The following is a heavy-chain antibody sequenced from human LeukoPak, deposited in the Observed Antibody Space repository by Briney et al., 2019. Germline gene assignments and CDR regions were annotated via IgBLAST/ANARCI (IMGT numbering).Heavy chain of an antibody. V-gene: IGHV3-21*01. CDR1: GFTVSSNY. J-gene: IGHJ4*02. Sequence: GGSLRLSCAATGFTVSSNYMNWVRQAPGKGLEWVSSISTSSLYIYYSDSMKGRFTISRDNAKNSLYLQMNSLRAEDTAVYYCTRATRGGYDGYFDYWGQGTLVTVSS. CDR2: ISTSSLYI. CDR3: TRATRGGYDGYFDY. D-gene: IGHD5-12*01.